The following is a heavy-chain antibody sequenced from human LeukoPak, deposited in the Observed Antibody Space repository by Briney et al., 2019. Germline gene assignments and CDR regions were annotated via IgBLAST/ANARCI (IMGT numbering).Heavy chain of an antibody. V-gene: IGHV4-59*12. CDR2: IYHSGSA. Sequence: SETLSLTCTVSGGSISSYYWSWIRQPPGKGLEWIGYIYHSGSATHNPSLKSRVTISIDTSKNQFSLKLSSVTAADTAVYYCARLTAIGYSGYDHDYWGQGTLVTVSS. CDR3: ARLTAIGYSGYDHDY. D-gene: IGHD5-12*01. CDR1: GGSISSYY. J-gene: IGHJ4*02.